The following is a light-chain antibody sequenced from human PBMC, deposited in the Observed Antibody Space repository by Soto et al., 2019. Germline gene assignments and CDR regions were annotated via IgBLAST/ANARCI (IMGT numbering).Light chain of an antibody. Sequence: DIVLTQSPDSLAVSLGERATINCRSSQNVLYSSNNKNYLAWYQQKPGQPPKLLFYWASTRESGVPDRFSGSGSGTDFTLTISSLQAEDVAVYYCQQYNNWPPGGGTFGPGTKVDIK. CDR2: WAS. CDR1: QNVLYSSNNKNY. J-gene: IGKJ3*01. V-gene: IGKV4-1*01. CDR3: QQYNNWPPGGGT.